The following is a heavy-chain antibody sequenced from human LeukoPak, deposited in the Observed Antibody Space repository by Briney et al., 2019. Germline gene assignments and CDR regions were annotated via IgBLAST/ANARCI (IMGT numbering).Heavy chain of an antibody. J-gene: IGHJ4*02. CDR2: INHSGST. CDR1: GGSFSGYY. V-gene: IGHV4-34*01. CDR3: ARGLVPGWYFDY. D-gene: IGHD2-8*01. Sequence: SETLSLTCAVYGGSFSGYYWSWIRQPPGKGLEWIGEINHSGSTNYNPSLKSRVTISVDTSKNQFSLKLSSVTAADTAVYYCARGLVPGWYFDYWGQGTLVTVSS.